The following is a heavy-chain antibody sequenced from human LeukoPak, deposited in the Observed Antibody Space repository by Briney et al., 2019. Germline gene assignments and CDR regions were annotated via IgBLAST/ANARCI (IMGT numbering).Heavy chain of an antibody. CDR3: ARSPPIKKYYYGSGSYYYYGMDV. CDR1: GGTFSSYA. Sequence: SVKVSCKASGGTFSSYAISWVRQAPGQGLEWMGGIIPFFGTANYAQKFQGRVTITADESTSTAYMELSSLRSEDTAVYYCARSPPIKKYYYGSGSYYYYGMDVWGQGTTVTVSS. CDR2: IIPFFGTA. D-gene: IGHD3-10*01. J-gene: IGHJ6*02. V-gene: IGHV1-69*01.